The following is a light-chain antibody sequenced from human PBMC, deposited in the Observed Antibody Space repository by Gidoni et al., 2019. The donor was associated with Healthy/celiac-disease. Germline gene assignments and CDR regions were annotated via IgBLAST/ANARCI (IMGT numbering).Light chain of an antibody. J-gene: IGKJ5*01. V-gene: IGKV3-11*01. CDR1: QSVSSY. CDR2: DAS. CDR3: QQRSNWIT. Sequence: EIVLTQSPATLSLSPGESATLSCRASQSVSSYLAWYQQKPGQAPRLLIYDASNRATGIPARFSGSGSGTDFTLTISSREPEDFAVYYCQQRSNWITFGQGTRLEIK.